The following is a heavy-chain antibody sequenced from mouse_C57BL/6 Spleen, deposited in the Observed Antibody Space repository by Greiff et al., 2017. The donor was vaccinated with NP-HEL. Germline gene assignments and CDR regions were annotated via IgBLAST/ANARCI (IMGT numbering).Heavy chain of an antibody. D-gene: IGHD2-1*01. V-gene: IGHV1-19*01. J-gene: IGHJ3*01. CDR1: GYTFTDYY. CDR2: INPYNGGT. Sequence: EVQVVESGPVLVKPGASVKMSCKASGYTFTDYYMNWVKQRHGKSLEWMGVINPYNGGTNYNQKFRGKATWTVDKSYSTAYMELNSLTAEDSAVYSSESDYGTSFAYWGQGTLVTVSA. CDR3: ESDYGTSFAY.